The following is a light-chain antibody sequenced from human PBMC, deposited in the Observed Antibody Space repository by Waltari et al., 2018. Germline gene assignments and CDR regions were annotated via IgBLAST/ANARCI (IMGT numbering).Light chain of an antibody. CDR1: QSISSY. V-gene: IGKV1-39*01. CDR3: QQSYSTPFT. Sequence: DIQMTQSPSSRSASVGDRVTITCRARQSISSYLNWYQQKPGKAPKLLIYAASSLQSGVPSRFSGSGSGTDFTLTISSLQPEDFATYYCQQSYSTPFTFGPGTKVDIK. CDR2: AAS. J-gene: IGKJ3*01.